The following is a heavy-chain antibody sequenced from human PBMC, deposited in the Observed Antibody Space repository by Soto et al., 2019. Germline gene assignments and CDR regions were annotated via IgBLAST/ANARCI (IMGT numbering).Heavy chain of an antibody. D-gene: IGHD3-22*01. CDR2: IYPGDSDT. Sequence: GESLKISCKGSGYSFTSYWIGWVRQMPGKGLEWMGIIYPGDSDTRYSPSFQGQVTISADKSISTAYLQWSSLKASDTAMYYCARQLDSSGYYWVIWGQGTRVTVSS. V-gene: IGHV5-51*01. CDR1: GYSFTSYW. J-gene: IGHJ3*02. CDR3: ARQLDSSGYYWVI.